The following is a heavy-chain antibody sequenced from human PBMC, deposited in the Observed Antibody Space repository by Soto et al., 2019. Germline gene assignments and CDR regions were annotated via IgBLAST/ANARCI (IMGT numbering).Heavy chain of an antibody. CDR1: GYTFTSYG. V-gene: IGHV1-18*01. D-gene: IGHD3-10*01. CDR2: ISAYNGNT. CDR3: VRVVYYYGSGSFHYYYYYMDV. Sequence: GASVKVSCKASGYTFTSYGISWVRQAPGQGLEWMGWISAYNGNTNYAQKLQGRVTITRNTSTSTAYIELSSLRSEDTAVYYFVRVVYYYGSGSFHYYYYYMDVWGKGTRVTVSS. J-gene: IGHJ6*03.